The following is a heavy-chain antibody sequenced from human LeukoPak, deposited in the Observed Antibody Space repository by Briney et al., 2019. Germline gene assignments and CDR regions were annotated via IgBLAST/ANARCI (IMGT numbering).Heavy chain of an antibody. CDR1: GYTLTELS. V-gene: IGHV1-24*01. CDR2: FDPEDGET. Sequence: ASVKVSCKVSGYTLTELSMHWVRQAPGKGLEWMGGFDPEDGETIYAQKFQGRVTMTTDTSTSTAYMELRSLRSDDTAVYYCARAASGGPFYYWGQGTLVTVSS. CDR3: ARAASGGPFYY. D-gene: IGHD3-16*01. J-gene: IGHJ4*02.